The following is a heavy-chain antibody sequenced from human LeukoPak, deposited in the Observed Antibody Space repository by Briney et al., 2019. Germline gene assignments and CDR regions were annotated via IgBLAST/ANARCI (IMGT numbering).Heavy chain of an antibody. V-gene: IGHV4-59*01. CDR3: ARSGPTSGYSYQGFDY. J-gene: IGHJ4*02. D-gene: IGHD3-22*01. Sequence: PSETLSLTCTVSGGSISSYHWSWIRQPPGKGLEWIGCIYYSGSTNYNPSLKSRVTISVDTSKNQFSLKLSSVTAADTAVYYCARSGPTSGYSYQGFDYWGQGTLVTVSS. CDR1: GGSISSYH. CDR2: IYYSGST.